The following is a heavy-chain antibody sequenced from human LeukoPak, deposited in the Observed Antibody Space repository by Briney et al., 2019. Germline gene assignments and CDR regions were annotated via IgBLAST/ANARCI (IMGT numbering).Heavy chain of an antibody. CDR1: GGSISSYY. D-gene: IGHD3-3*01. Sequence: SETLSLTCTVSGGSISSYYWSWIRQPPGKGLEWIGYIYYSGSTNYNPSLKSRVTISVDTSKNQFSLKLSSVTAADTAVYYCARDPWSNWGQGTLVTVSS. V-gene: IGHV4-59*01. CDR3: ARDPWSN. J-gene: IGHJ4*02. CDR2: IYYSGST.